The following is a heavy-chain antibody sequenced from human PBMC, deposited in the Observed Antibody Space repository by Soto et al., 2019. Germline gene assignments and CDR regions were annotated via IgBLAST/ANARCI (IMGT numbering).Heavy chain of an antibody. Sequence: VQLVQSGAEVKKPGASVKVSCKASGYTFTSYGISWVRQAPGQGLEWMGWISAYNGNTNYAQKLQGRVTMTTDTSTNTAYMELRSLSSDDTAVSYCARDDPNSSGWFDYWGQGTLVTVSS. V-gene: IGHV1-18*01. CDR1: GYTFTSYG. J-gene: IGHJ4*02. CDR3: ARDDPNSSGWFDY. D-gene: IGHD6-19*01. CDR2: ISAYNGNT.